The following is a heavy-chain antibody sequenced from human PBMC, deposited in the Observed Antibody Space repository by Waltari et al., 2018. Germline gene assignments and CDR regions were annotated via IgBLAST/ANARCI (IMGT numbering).Heavy chain of an antibody. J-gene: IGHJ4*02. D-gene: IGHD6-19*01. CDR3: AGGYSSGWYVDY. Sequence: QVQLQESGPGLVKPSETLSLTCNVSGGSISSYYWSWIRQPPGKGLELIGYIYYSGSTNYNPSLKSRVTISVDTSKNQFSLKLSSVTAADTAVYYCAGGYSSGWYVDYWGQGTLVTVSS. V-gene: IGHV4-59*01. CDR1: GGSISSYY. CDR2: IYYSGST.